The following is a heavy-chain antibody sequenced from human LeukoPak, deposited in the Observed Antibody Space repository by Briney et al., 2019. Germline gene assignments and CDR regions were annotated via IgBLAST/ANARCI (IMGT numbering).Heavy chain of an antibody. Sequence: GGSLRLSCAASGFTFDDYGMSWVRQAPGKGLEWVSGINWNGGSTGYADSVKGRFTISRDNAKNSLYLQMNSLRAEDTAVYYCARDDSSGYYLPDFDYWGQGTLVTVSS. D-gene: IGHD3-22*01. J-gene: IGHJ4*02. CDR1: GFTFDDYG. CDR3: ARDDSSGYYLPDFDY. CDR2: INWNGGST. V-gene: IGHV3-20*04.